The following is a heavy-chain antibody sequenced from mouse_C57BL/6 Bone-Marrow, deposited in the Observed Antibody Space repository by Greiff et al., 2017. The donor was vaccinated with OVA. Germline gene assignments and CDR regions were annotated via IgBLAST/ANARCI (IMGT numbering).Heavy chain of an antibody. CDR1: GFNIKDYY. Sequence: VQLQQSGAELVRPGASVKLSCTASGFNIKDYYMHWVKQRPEQGLEWIGRIDPEDGDTEYAPKFQGKATMTADTSSNNAYLQLSSLTSEDTAVYYGTTRYDYDGSYWYFDVWGTGTTVPVSS. CDR3: TTRYDYDGSYWYFDV. CDR2: IDPEDGDT. V-gene: IGHV14-1*01. J-gene: IGHJ1*03. D-gene: IGHD2-4*01.